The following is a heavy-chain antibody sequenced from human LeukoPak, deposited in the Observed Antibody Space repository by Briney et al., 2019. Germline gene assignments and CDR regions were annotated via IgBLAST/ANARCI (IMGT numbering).Heavy chain of an antibody. CDR1: GGSISSSSYY. CDR2: IYYSGST. J-gene: IGHJ3*02. D-gene: IGHD2-21*01. CDR3: ARIPAVDDAFDI. Sequence: PSETLSLTCSVSGGSISSSSYYWGWIRQPPGKGLEWIGSIYYSGSTYYNPSLKSRVTISVDTSKGQFSLKLSSVTAADTAVYYCARIPAVDDAFDIWGKGTMVTVSS. V-gene: IGHV4-39*01.